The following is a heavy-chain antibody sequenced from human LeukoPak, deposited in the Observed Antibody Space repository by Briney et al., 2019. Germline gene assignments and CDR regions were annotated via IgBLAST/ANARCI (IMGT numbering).Heavy chain of an antibody. CDR2: INHSGST. CDR3: ARAPGRARDFFDC. Sequence: PSETLSLTCAVYGGSFSGYYWSWIRQPPGKGLEWIGEINHSGSTNYNPSLKSRVTISVDTSKNQFSLKLSSVTAADTAVYYCARAPGRARDFFDCWGQGTLVTVSS. CDR1: GGSFSGYY. J-gene: IGHJ4*02. V-gene: IGHV4-34*01. D-gene: IGHD2-15*01.